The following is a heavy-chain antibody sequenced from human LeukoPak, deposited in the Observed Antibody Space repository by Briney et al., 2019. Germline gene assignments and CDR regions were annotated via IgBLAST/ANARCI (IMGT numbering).Heavy chain of an antibody. CDR3: ARDRIAAAGTFDY. V-gene: IGHV3-7*01. CDR1: GFTFSSYW. J-gene: IGHJ4*02. Sequence: GGSLRLSCAASGFTFSSYWMTWVRQAPGKGLEWVANIKQDGGEQYYVDSVRGRFTISRDNAKNSLYLQMNSLRAEDTAVYYCARDRIAAAGTFDYWGQGTLVTVSS. CDR2: IKQDGGEQ. D-gene: IGHD6-13*01.